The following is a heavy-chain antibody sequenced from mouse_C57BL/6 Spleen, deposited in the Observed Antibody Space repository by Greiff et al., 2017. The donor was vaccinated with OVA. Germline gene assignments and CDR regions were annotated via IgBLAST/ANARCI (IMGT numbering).Heavy chain of an antibody. CDR2: IYWDDDK. J-gene: IGHJ1*03. D-gene: IGHD1-1*01. Sequence: VKLMESGPGILQSSQTLSLTCSFSGFSLSTSGMGVSWIRQPSGKGLEWLAHIYWDDDKRYNPSLKSRLTISKDTSRNQVFLKITSVDTADTATYYCARRAWDGSSYWYFDVWGTGTTVTVSS. CDR3: ARRAWDGSSYWYFDV. CDR1: GFSLSTSGMG. V-gene: IGHV8-12*01.